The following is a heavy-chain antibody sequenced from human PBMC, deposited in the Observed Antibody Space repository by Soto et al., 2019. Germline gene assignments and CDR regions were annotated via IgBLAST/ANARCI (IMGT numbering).Heavy chain of an antibody. D-gene: IGHD1-7*01. Sequence: QVQLQESGPGLVKPSQTLSLTCAISGDSVSSNSAAWNWIRLSPSRGLEWLARTYYRYRWYNDYSVSVRSRITVNPDTSKNQFSLQTTSVTPEDTAVYYCAGTTSHQWYYMDVWGKGTTVTVSS. CDR3: AGTTSHQWYYMDV. CDR2: TYYRYRWYN. J-gene: IGHJ6*03. V-gene: IGHV6-1*01. CDR1: GDSVSSNSAA.